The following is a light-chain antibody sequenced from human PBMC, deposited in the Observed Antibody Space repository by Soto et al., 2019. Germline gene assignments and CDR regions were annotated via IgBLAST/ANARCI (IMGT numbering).Light chain of an antibody. J-gene: IGLJ3*02. V-gene: IGLV4-60*02. CDR1: SEPSSYI. CDR2: LEGSGSY. CDR3: ETWDSNTRV. Sequence: QRVLTQSSSASASLGSSVKLTCTLSSEPSSYIIAWHQQQPGKAPRYLMKLEGSGSYNKGSGVPDRFSGSSSGADRYLTISNLQFEDEADYYCETWDSNTRVFGGGTKLTGL.